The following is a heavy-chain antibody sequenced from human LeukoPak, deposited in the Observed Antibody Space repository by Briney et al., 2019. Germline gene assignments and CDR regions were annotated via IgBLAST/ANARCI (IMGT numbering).Heavy chain of an antibody. CDR1: GFTFSSYG. CDR3: AKEKAAAAGFDYYYMDV. CDR2: IRYDGSNK. J-gene: IGHJ6*03. Sequence: GGSLRLSCAASGFTFSSYGMHWVRQAPGKGLEWVAFIRYDGSNKYYADSVKGRFTISRDNSENTLYLQMNSLRAEDTAVYYCAKEKAAAAGFDYYYMDVWGKGTTVTISS. V-gene: IGHV3-30*02. D-gene: IGHD6-13*01.